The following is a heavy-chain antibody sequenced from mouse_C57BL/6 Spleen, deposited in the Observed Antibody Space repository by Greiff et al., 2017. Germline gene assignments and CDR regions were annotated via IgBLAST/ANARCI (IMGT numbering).Heavy chain of an antibody. V-gene: IGHV1-18*01. CDR3: ARLDYDGFYYAMDY. J-gene: IGHJ4*01. Sequence: VQLQQSGPELVKPGASVKIPCKASGYTFTDYNMDWVKQSHGKSLEWIGDINPNNGGTIYNQKFKGKATLTVDKSSSTAYMELRSLTSEDTAVYYCARLDYDGFYYAMDYWGQGTSVTVSS. D-gene: IGHD2-4*01. CDR2: INPNNGGT. CDR1: GYTFTDYN.